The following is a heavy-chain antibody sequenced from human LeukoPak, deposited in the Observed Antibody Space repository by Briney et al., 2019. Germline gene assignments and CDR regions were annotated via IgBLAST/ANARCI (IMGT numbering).Heavy chain of an antibody. CDR3: TRVGYIDEGIDY. Sequence: SGGSLRLSCAASGFTFSSYSMNWVRQAPGKGLEWVSSISSSSSYIYYADSVKGRFTISRDNAKNSLYLQMNSLRAEDTAIYYCTRVGYIDEGIDYWGQGTLVTVSS. J-gene: IGHJ4*02. D-gene: IGHD5-24*01. V-gene: IGHV3-21*06. CDR2: ISSSSSYI. CDR1: GFTFSSYS.